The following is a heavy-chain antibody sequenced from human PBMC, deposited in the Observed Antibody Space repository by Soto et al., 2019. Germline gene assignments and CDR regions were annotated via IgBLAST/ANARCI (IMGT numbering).Heavy chain of an antibody. CDR3: ARGPPYYDILTQFDP. CDR1: GGSFSGYY. D-gene: IGHD3-9*01. Sequence: SETLSLTCAVYGGSFSGYYWSWIRQPPGKGLEWIGEINHSGSTNYNPSLKSRVTISVDTSKNQFSLKLSSVTAADTAVYYCARGPPYYDILTQFDPWGQGTLVTVSS. J-gene: IGHJ5*02. V-gene: IGHV4-34*01. CDR2: INHSGST.